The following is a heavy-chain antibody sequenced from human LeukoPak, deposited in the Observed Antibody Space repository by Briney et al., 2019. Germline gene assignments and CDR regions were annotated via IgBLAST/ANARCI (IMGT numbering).Heavy chain of an antibody. D-gene: IGHD3-3*01. CDR3: ARDGRIRFPVTNWFDP. Sequence: SETLSLTCTVSGYSISSGYYWGWIRQPPGKGLEWNGSIYHSGSTYYNPSLRSRVTVSVDTSKNQFSLKVNSVTAADTAVYYCARDGRIRFPVTNWFDPWGQGTLVIVSS. CDR1: GYSISSGYY. CDR2: IYHSGST. V-gene: IGHV4-38-2*02. J-gene: IGHJ5*02.